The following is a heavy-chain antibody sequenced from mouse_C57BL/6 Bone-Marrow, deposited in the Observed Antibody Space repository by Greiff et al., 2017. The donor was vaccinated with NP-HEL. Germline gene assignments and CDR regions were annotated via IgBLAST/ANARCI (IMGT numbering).Heavy chain of an antibody. CDR2: ISNLAYSI. CDR3: ARLYYGSSYEAMDY. Sequence: DVKLVESGGGLVQPGGSLKLSCAASGFTFSDYGMAWVRQAPRKGPEWVAFISNLAYSIYYADTVTGRFTISRANAKNTLYLEMSSLRSEDAAMYYCARLYYGSSYEAMDYWGQGTSVTVSS. CDR1: GFTFSDYG. D-gene: IGHD1-1*01. J-gene: IGHJ4*01. V-gene: IGHV5-15*01.